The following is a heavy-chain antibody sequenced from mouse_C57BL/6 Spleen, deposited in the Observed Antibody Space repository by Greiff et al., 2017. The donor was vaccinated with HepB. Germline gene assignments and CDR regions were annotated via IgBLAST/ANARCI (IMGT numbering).Heavy chain of an antibody. CDR1: GYSFTGYF. V-gene: IGHV1-37*01. CDR2: INPYNGDT. CDR3: ARGYYSNYVHFDY. D-gene: IGHD2-5*01. Sequence: EVKLLESGPELVKPGASVKISCKASGYSFTGYFMNWVKQSHGKSLEWIGRINPYNGDTFYNQKFKGKATLTVDKSSSTAHMELLSLTSEDFAVYYCARGYYSNYVHFDYWGQVTTLTVSS. J-gene: IGHJ2*01.